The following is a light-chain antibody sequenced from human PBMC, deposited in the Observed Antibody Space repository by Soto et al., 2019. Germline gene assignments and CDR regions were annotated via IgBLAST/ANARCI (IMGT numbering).Light chain of an antibody. CDR2: LAS. CDR3: HQRQSWPRT. Sequence: EIVLTQCPATLSSFPGDRVTLSCRASQAVNTRLAWYQHKPGQAPRLLIYLASNRAAGVPARFGGSGSGTDFTLTISNVEPEDFAVYYCHQRQSWPRTFGQGTTVDIK. V-gene: IGKV3-11*01. CDR1: QAVNTR. J-gene: IGKJ1*01.